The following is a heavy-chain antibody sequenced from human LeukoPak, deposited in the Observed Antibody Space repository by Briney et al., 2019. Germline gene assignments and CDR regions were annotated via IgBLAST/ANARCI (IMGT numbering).Heavy chain of an antibody. V-gene: IGHV1-2*04. CDR3: AREGPSGLNYFDY. J-gene: IGHJ4*02. Sequence: ASVKVSCKASGYTFTGYYMHWVRQAPGQGLEWMGWINPNSGGTSYAQKFQGWVTMTRDTSISTAYMELSRLRSDDTAVYYCAREGPSGLNYFDYWGQGTLVTVSS. CDR2: INPNSGGT. D-gene: IGHD5-12*01. CDR1: GYTFTGYY.